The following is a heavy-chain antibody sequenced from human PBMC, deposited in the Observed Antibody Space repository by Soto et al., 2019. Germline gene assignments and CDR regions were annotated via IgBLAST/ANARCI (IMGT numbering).Heavy chain of an antibody. J-gene: IGHJ3*02. Sequence: GGSLRLSCAASGFTFSSYSMNWVRQAPGKGLEWVSYISSSSSTIYYADSVKGRFTISRDNAKNSLYLQMNSLRAEDTAVYYCARDKVGPRGIAREPGPQGWGSSNDAFDIWGQGTMVTVSS. V-gene: IGHV3-48*01. CDR3: ARDKVGPRGIAREPGPQGWGSSNDAFDI. CDR1: GFTFSSYS. CDR2: ISSSSSTI. D-gene: IGHD1-26*01.